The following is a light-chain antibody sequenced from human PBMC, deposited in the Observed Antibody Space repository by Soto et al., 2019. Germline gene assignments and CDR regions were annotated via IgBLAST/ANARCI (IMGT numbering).Light chain of an antibody. CDR3: QHFNNYPT. CDR1: QDISSA. Sequence: GDRVTITCRASQDISSALAWYQQKPGKAPKLLMNDASSLESGVPSRFSGSGSGADFTLTISSLQPEDFATYYCQHFNNYPTFGQGTRLEI. V-gene: IGKV1D-13*01. J-gene: IGKJ5*01. CDR2: DAS.